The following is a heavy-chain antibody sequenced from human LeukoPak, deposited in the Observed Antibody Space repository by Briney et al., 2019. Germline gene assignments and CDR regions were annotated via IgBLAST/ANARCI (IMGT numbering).Heavy chain of an antibody. D-gene: IGHD6-19*01. J-gene: IGHJ4*02. V-gene: IGHV1-3*01. Sequence: GASVKVSCKASGYTFTSYTIHWVRQAPGQRLEWMGWINAGNGNTKYSQEFQDRVTITRDTSASTAYMELRSLRSDDTAVYYCARDLKRGYSSGRYSWGTGSSNDYWGQGTLVTVSS. CDR3: ARDLKRGYSSGRYSWGTGSSNDY. CDR1: GYTFTSYT. CDR2: INAGNGNT.